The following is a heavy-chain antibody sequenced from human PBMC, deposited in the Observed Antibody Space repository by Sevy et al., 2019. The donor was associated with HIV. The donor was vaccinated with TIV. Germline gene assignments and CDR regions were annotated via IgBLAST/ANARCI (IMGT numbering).Heavy chain of an antibody. CDR3: ARDFHCSRGSCYSGHEYFQH. CDR1: GFTFSSYA. D-gene: IGHD2-15*01. Sequence: GGSLRLSCAASGFTFSSYAMHWVRQAPGKGLEWVAVISYDGSNKYYADSVKGRFTISRDNSKNTLYLQMNSLRAEDTAVYYCARDFHCSRGSCYSGHEYFQHWGQGTLVTVSS. CDR2: ISYDGSNK. V-gene: IGHV3-30-3*01. J-gene: IGHJ1*01.